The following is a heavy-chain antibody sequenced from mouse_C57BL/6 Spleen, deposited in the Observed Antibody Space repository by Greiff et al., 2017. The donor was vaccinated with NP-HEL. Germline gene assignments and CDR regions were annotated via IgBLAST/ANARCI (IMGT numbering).Heavy chain of an antibody. CDR2: INPNYGTT. Sequence: LQESGPELVKPGASGKISCKASGYSFTDYNMNWVKQSNGKSLEWIGVINPNYGTTSYTTKLKGKAKLTVATSSSTAYMQLNSLTSEDSAFYYCARRRDNLVYYYWGHGTTLTVSS. CDR1: GYSFTDYN. V-gene: IGHV1-39*01. J-gene: IGHJ2*01. CDR3: ARRRDNLVYYY. D-gene: IGHD1-3*01.